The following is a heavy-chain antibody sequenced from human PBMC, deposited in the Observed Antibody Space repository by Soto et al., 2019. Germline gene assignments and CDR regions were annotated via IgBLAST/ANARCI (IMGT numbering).Heavy chain of an antibody. Sequence: SETLSLTCTVSGGSISSGDYYWSWIRQPPGKGLEWIGYIYYSGSTYYNPSLKSRVTISVDTSKNQFSLKLSSVTAADTAVYYCARIRLQLDYYGTDVWGQGTTVTVSS. CDR1: GGSISSGDYY. CDR3: ARIRLQLDYYGTDV. CDR2: IYYSGST. J-gene: IGHJ6*02. V-gene: IGHV4-30-4*01. D-gene: IGHD4-4*01.